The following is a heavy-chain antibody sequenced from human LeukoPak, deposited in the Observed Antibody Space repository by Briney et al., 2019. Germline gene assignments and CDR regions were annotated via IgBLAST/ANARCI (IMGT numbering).Heavy chain of an antibody. Sequence: GASVKVSDKVSGYTLTELSMHWVRQAPGKGLEWMGGFDPEDGETIYAQKFQGRVTMTEDTSTDTAYMELSSLRSEDTAVYYCATIRYDFWKRYYYYGMDVWGQGTTVTVSS. CDR2: FDPEDGET. CDR1: GYTLTELS. V-gene: IGHV1-24*01. CDR3: ATIRYDFWKRYYYYGMDV. D-gene: IGHD3-3*01. J-gene: IGHJ6*02.